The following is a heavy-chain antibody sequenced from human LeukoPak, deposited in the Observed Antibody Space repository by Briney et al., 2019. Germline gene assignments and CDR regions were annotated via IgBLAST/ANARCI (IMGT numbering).Heavy chain of an antibody. J-gene: IGHJ3*02. CDR2: IYYSGST. CDR1: GGSISSGGYS. D-gene: IGHD5-18*01. Sequence: RSSETLSLTCTVSGGSISSGGYSWSWIRQPPGKGLEWIGYIYYSGSTYYNPSLKSRVTISVDTSKNQFSLKLSSVTAADTAVYYCARDTAMTGGGDAFDIWGQGTMVTVSS. CDR3: ARDTAMTGGGDAFDI. V-gene: IGHV4-30-4*07.